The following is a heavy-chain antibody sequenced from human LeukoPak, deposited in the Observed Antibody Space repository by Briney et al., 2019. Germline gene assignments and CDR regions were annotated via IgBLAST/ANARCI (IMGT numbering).Heavy chain of an antibody. CDR1: GFTFSSYG. CDR2: ISYDGSNK. V-gene: IGHV3-30*18. D-gene: IGHD6-19*01. CDR3: AKDQQQWLPQGGAFDT. Sequence: GSLRLSCAASGFTFSSYGMHWVRQAPGKGLEWVAVISYDGSNKYYADSVKGRFTISRDNSKNTLYLQMNSLRAEDTAVYYCAKDQQQWLPQGGAFDTWGQGTMVTVSS. J-gene: IGHJ3*02.